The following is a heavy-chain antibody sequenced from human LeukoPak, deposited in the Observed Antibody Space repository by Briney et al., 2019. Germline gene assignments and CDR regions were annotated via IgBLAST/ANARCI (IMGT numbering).Heavy chain of an antibody. D-gene: IGHD3-22*01. Sequence: PSETLSLTCSVSGGSISSYYWSWIRQPPGKGLEWIGYIYYSGSTNYNPSLKSRVTISVDTSKNQFSLKLSSVTAADTAVYYCARSPIMIVVNPSFDYWGQGTLVTVSS. V-gene: IGHV4-59*08. J-gene: IGHJ4*02. CDR3: ARSPIMIVVNPSFDY. CDR1: GGSISSYY. CDR2: IYYSGST.